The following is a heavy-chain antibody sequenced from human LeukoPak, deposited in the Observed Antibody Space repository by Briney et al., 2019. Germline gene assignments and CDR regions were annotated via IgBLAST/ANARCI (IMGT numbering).Heavy chain of an antibody. D-gene: IGHD5-12*01. J-gene: IGHJ4*02. CDR2: INSDGRTT. CDR1: GFTFSTYW. V-gene: IGHV3-74*01. Sequence: GGSLRLSCAASGFTFSTYWMYWVRQAPGKGLVWVSRINSDGRTTNYADSVKGRFTISRDNAKNTLYLQMNSLRAEDTAVCYCARGLQGGYSGYVLGYWGQGTLVTASS. CDR3: ARGLQGGYSGYVLGY.